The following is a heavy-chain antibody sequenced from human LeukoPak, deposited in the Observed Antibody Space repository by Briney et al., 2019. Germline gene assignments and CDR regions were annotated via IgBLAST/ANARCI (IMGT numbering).Heavy chain of an antibody. CDR1: GYTFTGYY. Sequence: ASVKVSCKASGYTFTGYYMHWVRQAPGQGLEWMGWINPNSGGTNYAQKFQGRVTMTRDTSISTAYMELSRLRSDDTAVYYCARGDGWEVGAFDIWGQGTMVTVSS. V-gene: IGHV1-2*02. J-gene: IGHJ3*02. CDR3: ARGDGWEVGAFDI. D-gene: IGHD1-26*01. CDR2: INPNSGGT.